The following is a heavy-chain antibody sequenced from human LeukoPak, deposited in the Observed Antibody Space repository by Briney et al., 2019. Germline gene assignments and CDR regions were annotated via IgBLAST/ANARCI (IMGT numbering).Heavy chain of an antibody. Sequence: PSETLSLTCTVSGGSISSYYWSWIRQPPGKGLEWIGYIYYSGSTNYNPSLKSRVTISVDTSKNQFSLKLSSVTAADTAVYYCARDRSGYSYGIYYYYGMDVWGQGTTVTVSS. D-gene: IGHD5-18*01. CDR3: ARDRSGYSYGIYYYYGMDV. J-gene: IGHJ6*02. V-gene: IGHV4-59*01. CDR1: GGSISSYY. CDR2: IYYSGST.